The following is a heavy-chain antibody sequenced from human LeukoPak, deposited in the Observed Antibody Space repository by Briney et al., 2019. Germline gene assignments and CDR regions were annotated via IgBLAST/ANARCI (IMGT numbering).Heavy chain of an antibody. D-gene: IGHD4/OR15-4a*01. V-gene: IGHV4-59*01. CDR1: GGSISTYY. J-gene: IGHJ4*02. CDR2: IYYSGST. Sequence: SETLSLTCTVSGGSISTYYWSWIRQPPGKGLEWIGYIYYSGSTDSNPSLRSRVAISVDTSKNQFSLKLNSVSTSDTAVYYCARGGATGARTRGAFVPSFDNWGQGRLVTVSS. CDR3: ARGGATGARTRGAFVPSFDN.